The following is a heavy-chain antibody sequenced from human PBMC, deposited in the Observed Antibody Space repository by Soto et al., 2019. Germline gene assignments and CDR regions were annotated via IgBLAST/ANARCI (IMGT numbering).Heavy chain of an antibody. CDR3: ARDLYSNYPMYNWFDP. V-gene: IGHV1-18*01. CDR1: GYTFTSYG. D-gene: IGHD4-4*01. CDR2: ISAYNGNT. Sequence: QVQLVQSGAEVKKPGASVKVSCKASGYTFTSYGISWVRQAPGQGLEWMGWISAYNGNTNYAQKLQGRVTMTTDTSTSTAYMELRSLRSDDTAMYYCARDLYSNYPMYNWFDPWGQGTLVTVSS. J-gene: IGHJ5*02.